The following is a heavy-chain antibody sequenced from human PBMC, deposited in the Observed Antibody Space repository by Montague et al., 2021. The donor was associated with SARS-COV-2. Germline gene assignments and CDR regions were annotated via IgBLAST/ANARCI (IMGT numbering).Heavy chain of an antibody. CDR3: THRQGFGELSDY. Sequence: PALVKPTQTLTLTCTFSGSSLTSTAAGVGWIRQPPGKALEWLALIYWDDEKRYSPSLKSRLTISKDTSRNQVVLTMANMDPEDTATYYCTHRQGFGELSDYWGQGTLVTVSS. CDR1: GSSLTSTAAG. J-gene: IGHJ4*02. V-gene: IGHV2-5*02. D-gene: IGHD3-10*01. CDR2: IYWDDEK.